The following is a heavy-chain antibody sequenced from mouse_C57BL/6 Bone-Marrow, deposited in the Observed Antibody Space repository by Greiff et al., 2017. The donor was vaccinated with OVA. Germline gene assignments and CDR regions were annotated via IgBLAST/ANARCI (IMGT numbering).Heavy chain of an antibody. V-gene: IGHV1-72*01. Sequence: VQLQQPGAELVKPGASVKLSCKASGYTFTSYWMHWVKQRPGRGLEWIGRIDPNSGGTKYNEKFKSKATLTVDKPSSTAYMQLSSLTSEDSAVYYCAREGNPAGRITTVVAGYYYAMDYWGQGTSVTVSS. CDR2: IDPNSGGT. CDR3: AREGNPAGRITTVVAGYYYAMDY. D-gene: IGHD1-1*01. J-gene: IGHJ4*01. CDR1: GYTFTSYW.